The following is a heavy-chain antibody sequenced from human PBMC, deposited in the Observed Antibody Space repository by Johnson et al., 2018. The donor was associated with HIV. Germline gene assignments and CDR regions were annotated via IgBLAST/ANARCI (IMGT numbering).Heavy chain of an antibody. CDR2: IYSGGST. J-gene: IGHJ3*02. CDR3: ARSGDSIGSFWAGGAFDI. CDR1: GFTVSSNY. Sequence: VQLVESGGGLVKPGGYLRLSCAASGFTVSSNYMSWVRQAPGKGLEWVSVIYSGGSTYYADSVKGRFTISRDNSKNTLYLQMNSLRAEDTAVYYCARSGDSIGSFWAGGAFDIWGQGTMVTVSS. D-gene: IGHD3/OR15-3a*01. V-gene: IGHV3-66*01.